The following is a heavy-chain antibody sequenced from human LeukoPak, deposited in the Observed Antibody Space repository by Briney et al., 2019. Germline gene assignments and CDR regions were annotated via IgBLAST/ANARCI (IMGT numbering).Heavy chain of an antibody. Sequence: SETLSLTCAVYGGSFSGYYWSWIRQPPGKGLEWIGEINHSGSTNYNPSLKSRVTISVDTSKNQFSLKLSSVTAADTAVYYCARGGVRERSESGSYTDVWGQGTTVTVSS. CDR3: ARGGVRERSESGSYTDV. J-gene: IGHJ6*02. CDR1: GGSFSGYY. D-gene: IGHD3-10*01. V-gene: IGHV4-34*01. CDR2: INHSGST.